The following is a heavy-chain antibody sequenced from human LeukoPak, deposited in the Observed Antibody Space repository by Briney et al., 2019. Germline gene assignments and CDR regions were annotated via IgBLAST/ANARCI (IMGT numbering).Heavy chain of an antibody. D-gene: IGHD6-19*01. Sequence: SVKVSCKASGGTFSSYAIGWVRQAPGQGLEWMGRIIPILGIANYAQKFQGRVTITADKSTSTAYMELSSLRSEDTAVYYCARGAVANSGAPHYYYGMDVWGQGTTVTVSS. V-gene: IGHV1-69*04. CDR3: ARGAVANSGAPHYYYGMDV. CDR1: GGTFSSYA. CDR2: IIPILGIA. J-gene: IGHJ6*02.